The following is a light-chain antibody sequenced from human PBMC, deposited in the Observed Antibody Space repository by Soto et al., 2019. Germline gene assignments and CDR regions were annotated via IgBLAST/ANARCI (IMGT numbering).Light chain of an antibody. Sequence: DIQMTQNPSSVSASVGDRFTITCRASQDVGKWLAWYQQKPGKAPTLLIHGASSLQSGVPSRYSGSGHGTDFTLTISSLQPEDFATYYCQQANSFPITFGQGTRLEIK. CDR3: QQANSFPIT. J-gene: IGKJ5*01. V-gene: IGKV1-12*01. CDR1: QDVGKW. CDR2: GAS.